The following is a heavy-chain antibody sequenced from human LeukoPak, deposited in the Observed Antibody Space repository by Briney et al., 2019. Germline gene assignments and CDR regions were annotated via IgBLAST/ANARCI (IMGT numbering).Heavy chain of an antibody. J-gene: IGHJ3*02. D-gene: IGHD4-23*01. CDR3: ARRNYGGHAPYFHAFDI. CDR2: IYPGDSDT. Sequence: GESLKISCKGSGYSFTSYWIGWVRQMPGKGLEWMGIIYPGDSDTRYSPSFQGQVTISADKSISTAYLQWSSLKASDTAIYYCARRNYGGHAPYFHAFDIWGQGTMVIVSS. CDR1: GYSFTSYW. V-gene: IGHV5-51*01.